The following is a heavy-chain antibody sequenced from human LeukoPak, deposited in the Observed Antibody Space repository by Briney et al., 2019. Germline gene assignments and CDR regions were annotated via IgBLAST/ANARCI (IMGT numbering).Heavy chain of an antibody. D-gene: IGHD2-2*01. CDR3: ARDQPLGYCSSTSCYLPDY. CDR2: ISYDGSNK. Sequence: PGGFLRLSCAASGFTLSNYVMTWVRQAPGKGLEWVAVISYDGSNKYYADSVKGRFTISRDNSKNTLYLQMNSLRAEDTAVYYCARDQPLGYCSSTSCYLPDYWGQGTLVTVSS. CDR1: GFTLSNYV. V-gene: IGHV3-30-3*01. J-gene: IGHJ4*02.